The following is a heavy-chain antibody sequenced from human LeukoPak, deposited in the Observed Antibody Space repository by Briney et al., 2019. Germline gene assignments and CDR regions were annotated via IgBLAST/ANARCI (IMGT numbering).Heavy chain of an antibody. CDR1: GFTFSSYG. Sequence: GGSLRLSCAASGFTFSSYGMHWVRQAPGKGLEWVAVIWYDGSNKYYADSVEGRFTISRDNSKNTLYLQMNSLRAEDTAVYYCARDFDRYYDFWSGYGMDVWGQGTTVTVSS. CDR3: ARDFDRYYDFWSGYGMDV. D-gene: IGHD3-3*01. CDR2: IWYDGSNK. V-gene: IGHV3-33*01. J-gene: IGHJ6*02.